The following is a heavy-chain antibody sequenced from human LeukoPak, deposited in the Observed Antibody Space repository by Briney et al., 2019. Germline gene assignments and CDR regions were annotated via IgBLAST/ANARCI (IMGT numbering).Heavy chain of an antibody. D-gene: IGHD2-2*01. CDR1: GGTFSSYA. CDR3: ARTPGYCSSTSCRNYYYYYMDV. CDR2: INPSGGST. Sequence: ASVKVSCKASGGTFSSYAISWVRQAPGQGLEWMGIINPSGGSTSYAQKFQGRVTMTRDTSTSTAYMELRSLRSDDTAVYYCARTPGYCSSTSCRNYYYYYMDVWGKGTTVTVSS. J-gene: IGHJ6*03. V-gene: IGHV1-46*01.